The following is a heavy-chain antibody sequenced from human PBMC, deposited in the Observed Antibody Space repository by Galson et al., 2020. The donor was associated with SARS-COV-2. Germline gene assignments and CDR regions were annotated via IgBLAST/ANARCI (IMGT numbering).Heavy chain of an antibody. V-gene: IGHV4-31*03. Sequence: SDPLSLTCTVSAGSISSAGSYCSWIRQPPGKGLEWIGYIHSSGRTYYNPSLKSRVTISVDTSKNQLSLKLSSVTAADTAVYYCARDLGYCTNGVCRRGAFDIWGQGTMVTVSS. J-gene: IGHJ3*02. D-gene: IGHD2-8*01. CDR2: IHSSGRT. CDR3: ARDLGYCTNGVCRRGAFDI. CDR1: AGSISSAGSY.